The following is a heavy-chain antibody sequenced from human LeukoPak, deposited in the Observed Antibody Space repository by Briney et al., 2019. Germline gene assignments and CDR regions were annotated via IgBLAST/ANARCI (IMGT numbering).Heavy chain of an antibody. J-gene: IGHJ3*02. D-gene: IGHD4-17*01. CDR2: MNPNSGNT. Sequence: ASVKVSCKASGYTFTSYDINWVRQATGQGLEWMGWMNPNSGNTGYAQKFQGRVTITRNTSISTAHMELSSLRSGDTAVYYCAISTTVNIDAFDIWGQGTMVTVSS. CDR3: AISTTVNIDAFDI. CDR1: GYTFTSYD. V-gene: IGHV1-8*03.